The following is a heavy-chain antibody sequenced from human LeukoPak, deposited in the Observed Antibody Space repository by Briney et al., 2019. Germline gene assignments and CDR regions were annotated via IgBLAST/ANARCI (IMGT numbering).Heavy chain of an antibody. D-gene: IGHD3-10*01. CDR1: GGSITNYY. Sequence: SETLSLTCTVSGGSITNYYWSWIRQPPGKGLECIGYIYYSGSTNYNPSLKSRVTISLHTSKNQFSLKLNSVTAADTAVYYCARGVPYGPSYEFFDYCGQGTLLTVSS. V-gene: IGHV4-59*01. J-gene: IGHJ4*02. CDR2: IYYSGST. CDR3: ARGVPYGPSYEFFDY.